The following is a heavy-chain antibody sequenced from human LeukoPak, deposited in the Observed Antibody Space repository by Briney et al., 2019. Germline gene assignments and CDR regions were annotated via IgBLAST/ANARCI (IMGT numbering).Heavy chain of an antibody. D-gene: IGHD3-9*01. CDR2: IRRDGDVI. J-gene: IGHJ5*02. CDR1: GFTFSSFG. Sequence: QSGGSLRLSCEASGFTFSSFGMHWVRQAPGKGLEWVAFIRRDGDVIYYADSVKGRFTISRDNSRNMVYLQLNSLRPEDTAVYYCAKDNEPYYDILTGYYDDWFDPWGQGTLVTVSS. V-gene: IGHV3-30*02. CDR3: AKDNEPYYDILTGYYDDWFDP.